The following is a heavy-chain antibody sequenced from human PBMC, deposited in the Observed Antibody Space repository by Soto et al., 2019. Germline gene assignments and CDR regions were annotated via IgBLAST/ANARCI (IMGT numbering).Heavy chain of an antibody. CDR2: IKGDGSIT. J-gene: IGHJ6*02. CDR3: ARGLRGAYGMDV. CDR1: GFTFSDHW. Sequence: EVQLVESGGGLVQPGGSLRLSCAASGFTFSDHWIHWVRQGPGEGLVCVSRIKGDGSITNYADSVKGRFTISRDNAKNTVYLQINSLRVEDTALYYCARGLRGAYGMDVWGQGTTVTVSS. D-gene: IGHD2-21*01. V-gene: IGHV3-74*01.